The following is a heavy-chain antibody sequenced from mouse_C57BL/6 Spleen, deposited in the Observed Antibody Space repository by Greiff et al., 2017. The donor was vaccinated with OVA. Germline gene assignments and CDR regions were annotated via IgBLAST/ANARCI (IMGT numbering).Heavy chain of an antibody. V-gene: IGHV1-59*01. CDR3: AYYGSSYVYFDV. CDR1: GYTFTSYW. Sequence: QVQLQQSGAELVRPGTSVKLSCKASGYTFTSYWMHWVKQRPGQGLEWIGVIDPSDSYTNYNQKFKGKATLTVVTSSSTAYMQLSSLTSEDSAVYYCAYYGSSYVYFDVWGTGTTVTVSS. J-gene: IGHJ1*03. CDR2: IDPSDSYT. D-gene: IGHD1-1*01.